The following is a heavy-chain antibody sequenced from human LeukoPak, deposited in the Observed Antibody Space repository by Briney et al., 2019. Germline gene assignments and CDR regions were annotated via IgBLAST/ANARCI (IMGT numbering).Heavy chain of an antibody. D-gene: IGHD3-16*01. J-gene: IGHJ4*02. V-gene: IGHV3-15*01. CDR3: TTAPGGNRLY. Sequence: GGSLRLSCAASGISFSDAWMSWVRQAPGKGLEWVGRIKSETNGGTIDYAAPGKGRFTISRDDSTDRLYLQMNSLKTEDAAIYYCTTAPGGNRLYWGQGTLVTVSS. CDR2: IKSETNGGTI. CDR1: GISFSDAW.